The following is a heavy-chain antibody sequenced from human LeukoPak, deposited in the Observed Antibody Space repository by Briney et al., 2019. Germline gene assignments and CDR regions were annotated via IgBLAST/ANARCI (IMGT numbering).Heavy chain of an antibody. CDR3: ARLPKRWLQSYFDY. CDR2: MSPNSGNT. Sequence: ASVKVSCKASGYTFTSYDINWMRQATGQGLEWMGWMSPNSGNTGYAQKFQGRVTMTRDTSTGTAYLELSSLRSEDSAVYYCARLPKRWLQSYFDYWGQGTLVTVSS. J-gene: IGHJ4*02. V-gene: IGHV1-8*01. D-gene: IGHD5-24*01. CDR1: GYTFTSYD.